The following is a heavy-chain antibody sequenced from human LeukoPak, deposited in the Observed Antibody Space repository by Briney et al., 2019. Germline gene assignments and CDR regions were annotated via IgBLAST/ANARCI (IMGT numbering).Heavy chain of an antibody. J-gene: IGHJ5*02. CDR1: GGSISSYY. CDR3: ARGIRNYCSGGSCHPIGWFDP. Sequence: SETLSLTCTVSGGSISSYYWSWIRQPPGKGLEWIGYIYYSGSTNYNPSLKSRVTISVDTSKNQFSLKLSSVTAADTAVYYCARGIRNYCSGGSCHPIGWFDPWGQGTLVTVSS. CDR2: IYYSGST. D-gene: IGHD2-15*01. V-gene: IGHV4-59*01.